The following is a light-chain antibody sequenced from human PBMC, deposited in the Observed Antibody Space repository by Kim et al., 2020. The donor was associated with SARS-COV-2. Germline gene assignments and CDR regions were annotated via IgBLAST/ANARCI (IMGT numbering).Light chain of an antibody. CDR2: ANT. CDR1: SSNIGARYD. Sequence: QSVLTQPPSVSGAPGQRVTISCTGSSSNIGARYDVHWYQQLPGTAPKLLIYANTNRPSGVPDRFSGSKSGTSASLAITGLQAEDEADYYCQSYDSSLSDWVFGGGTKVTVL. CDR3: QSYDSSLSDWV. V-gene: IGLV1-40*01. J-gene: IGLJ2*01.